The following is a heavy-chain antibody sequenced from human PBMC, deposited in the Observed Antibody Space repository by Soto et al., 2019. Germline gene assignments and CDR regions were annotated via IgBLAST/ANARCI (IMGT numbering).Heavy chain of an antibody. CDR2: INPNSGGT. V-gene: IGHV1-2*04. J-gene: IGHJ5*02. D-gene: IGHD6-13*01. CDR1: GYTFTGYY. CDR3: ARASGIAAAANNWFDP. Sequence: ASVKVSCKASGYTFTGYYMHWVRQAPGQGLEWMGWINPNSGGTNYAQKFQGWVTMTRDTSISTAYMELSRLRSDDTAVYYCARASGIAAAANNWFDPWGQGTLVTVSS.